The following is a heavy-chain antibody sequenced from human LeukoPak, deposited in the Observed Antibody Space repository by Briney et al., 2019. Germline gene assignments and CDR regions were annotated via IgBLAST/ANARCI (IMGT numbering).Heavy chain of an antibody. CDR1: GFTFSSYA. D-gene: IGHD1-26*01. Sequence: GGSPRLSCAASGFTFSSYAMSWVRQAPGMGLEWVSAITDSGGSTFYADSVQGRFTISRDNSKNTLYLQMNSLRAEDTAVYYCAKGSSPSRPYYFDYWGQGTLVTVSS. CDR2: ITDSGGST. J-gene: IGHJ4*02. V-gene: IGHV3-23*01. CDR3: AKGSSPSRPYYFDY.